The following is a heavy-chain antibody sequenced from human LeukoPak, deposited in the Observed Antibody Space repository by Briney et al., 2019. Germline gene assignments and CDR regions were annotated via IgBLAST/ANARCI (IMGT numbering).Heavy chain of an antibody. CDR3: ARDHETGYSGGLDY. V-gene: IGHV1-8*03. Sequence: ASVKVSCKASGYTFTSYDINWVRQATGQGLEWMGWMNPNSGNTGYAQKFQGRVTITRNTSISTAYMELSSLRSEDTAVYYCARDHETGYSGGLDYWGQGTLVTVSS. J-gene: IGHJ4*02. D-gene: IGHD6-13*01. CDR2: MNPNSGNT. CDR1: GYTFTSYD.